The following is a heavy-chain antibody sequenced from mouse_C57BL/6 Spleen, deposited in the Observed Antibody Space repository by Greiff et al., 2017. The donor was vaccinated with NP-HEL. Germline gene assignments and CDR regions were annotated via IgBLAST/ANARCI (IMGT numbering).Heavy chain of an antibody. D-gene: IGHD2-13*01. J-gene: IGHJ4*01. V-gene: IGHV1-82*01. CDR3: ARDRDYGDAMDY. CDR2: IYPGDGDT. Sequence: QVQLQQSGPELVKPGASVKISCKASGYAFSSSWMNWVKQRPGKGLEWIGRIYPGDGDTNYNGKFKGKATLTADKSSSTAYMQLSSLTSEDSAVYFCARDRDYGDAMDYWGQGTSVTVSS. CDR1: GYAFSSSW.